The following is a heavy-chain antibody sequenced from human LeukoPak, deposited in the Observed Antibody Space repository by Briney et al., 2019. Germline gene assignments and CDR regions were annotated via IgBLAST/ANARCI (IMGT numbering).Heavy chain of an antibody. Sequence: SETLSLTCSVSGASISSGGYYWSWIRQHPGKGLEWIGYISDSGSTDYNPSLKSRVTISIDTSKNHFSLRLTSVTAADTAVYYCAGHHPRNTVDFWGQGTLVTVSS. J-gene: IGHJ4*02. V-gene: IGHV4-31*03. D-gene: IGHD2/OR15-2a*01. CDR2: ISDSGST. CDR1: GASISSGGYY. CDR3: AGHHPRNTVDF.